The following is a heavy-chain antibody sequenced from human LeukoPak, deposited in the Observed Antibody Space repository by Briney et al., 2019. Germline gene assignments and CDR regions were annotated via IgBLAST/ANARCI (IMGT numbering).Heavy chain of an antibody. CDR2: ISSNGGST. CDR3: AIGATATSFDY. V-gene: IGHV3-64*01. D-gene: IGHD4-17*01. Sequence: GGSLRLSCAASGFTFSSYAMHWVRQAPGKGLEYVSAISSNGGSTYYANSVKGRFTISRDNSKNTLYLQMGSLRAEDMAVYYCAIGATATSFDYWGQGTLVTVSS. CDR1: GFTFSSYA. J-gene: IGHJ4*02.